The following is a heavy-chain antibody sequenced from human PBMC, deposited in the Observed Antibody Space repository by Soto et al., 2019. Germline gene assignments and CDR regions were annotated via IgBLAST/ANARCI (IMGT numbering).Heavy chain of an antibody. CDR3: ATDTPYSSSLKWFDP. Sequence: ASVKVSCKVSGYTLTELSMHWVRQAPGKGLEWMGGFDPEDGETIYAQKFQGRVTMTEDTSTDTAYMELSSLRSEDTAVYYCATDTPYSSSLKWFDPWGQGTLVTVSS. J-gene: IGHJ5*02. D-gene: IGHD6-13*01. CDR1: GYTLTELS. V-gene: IGHV1-24*01. CDR2: FDPEDGET.